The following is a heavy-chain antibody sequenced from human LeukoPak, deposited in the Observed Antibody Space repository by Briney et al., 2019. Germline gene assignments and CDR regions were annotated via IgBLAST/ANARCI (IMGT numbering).Heavy chain of an antibody. V-gene: IGHV1-46*01. J-gene: IGHJ5*02. CDR3: ARDRSRPLIEVRGLAGGYNWFDP. CDR2: INPSGGST. D-gene: IGHD3-10*01. CDR1: GYTFTSYY. Sequence: GASVKVSCKASGYTFTSYYMHWVRQAPGQGLEWMGIINPSGGSTSYAQKFQGRVTMTRDTSTSTVYMELSSLRSEDTAVYYCARDRSRPLIEVRGLAGGYNWFDPWGQGTLVTVSS.